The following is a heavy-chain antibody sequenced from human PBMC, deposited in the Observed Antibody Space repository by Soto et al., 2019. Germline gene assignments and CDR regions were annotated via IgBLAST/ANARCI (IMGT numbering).Heavy chain of an antibody. V-gene: IGHV1-69*12. CDR2: IFPLVAMV. Sequence: QVHLVQSGAEMKKPGSSVKVACKVSGGDLTNSGISWVRQAPGQGLEWMGGIFPLVAMVDYSQKFQGRVTITADESTNTAYMDLGRMRSEDTSVNYCAKEDGAALKSWGQGNLVIVSS. CDR1: GGDLTNSG. CDR3: AKEDGAALKS. J-gene: IGHJ4*02. D-gene: IGHD1-26*01.